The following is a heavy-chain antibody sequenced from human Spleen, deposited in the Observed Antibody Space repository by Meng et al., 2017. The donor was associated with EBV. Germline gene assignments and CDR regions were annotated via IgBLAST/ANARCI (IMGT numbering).Heavy chain of an antibody. Sequence: QVQLQELGPGLVKPSGTLTLTCVVSGGSISSGNWWSWVRQPPGKGLEWIGEIFHTETTNYNPSLKGRAAVSLDKSRNQFFLKLSSVTAADTAVYYCARTIYGDYPRIDPWGQGTLVTVSS. CDR2: IFHTETT. D-gene: IGHD4-17*01. J-gene: IGHJ5*02. V-gene: IGHV4-4*02. CDR3: ARTIYGDYPRIDP. CDR1: GGSISSGNW.